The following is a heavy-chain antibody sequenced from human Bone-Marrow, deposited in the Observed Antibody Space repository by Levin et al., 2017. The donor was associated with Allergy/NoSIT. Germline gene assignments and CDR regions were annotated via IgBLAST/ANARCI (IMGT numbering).Heavy chain of an antibody. D-gene: IGHD3-22*01. CDR1: GYTFTSFD. CDR3: ARNPMKTGWFDP. V-gene: IGHV1-8*01. Sequence: ASVKVSCKASGYTFTSFDINWVRQATGQGLKWMGWMNSNSGDTGYAQKFQGRVTMTRNTSISTAYMELSSLRSEDTAVYYCARNPMKTGWFDPWGQGTLVTVSS. CDR2: MNSNSGDT. J-gene: IGHJ5*02.